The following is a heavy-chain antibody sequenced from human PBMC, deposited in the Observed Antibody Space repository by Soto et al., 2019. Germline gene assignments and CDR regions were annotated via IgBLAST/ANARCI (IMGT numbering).Heavy chain of an antibody. D-gene: IGHD2-21*01. J-gene: IGHJ6*02. V-gene: IGHV2-5*02. CDR2: IYWDDDK. CDR1: GFSLSTTGVG. CDR3: VQSRCGGDCLQSYSSHSYYGLDV. Sequence: QITLKESGPTLVKPTQTLTLTCTFSGFSLSTTGVGVGWIRQPPGKALEWLALIYWDDDKRYNPSLKSRLTITKDTSKNQVVLTMTNMDPVDTATYYCVQSRCGGDCLQSYSSHSYYGLDVWAKGPRSPSP.